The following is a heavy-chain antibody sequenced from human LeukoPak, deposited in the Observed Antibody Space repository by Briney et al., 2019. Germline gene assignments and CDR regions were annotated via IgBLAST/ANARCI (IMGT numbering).Heavy chain of an antibody. CDR2: IREERGQE. CDR3: ASLDTAKQPLANH. D-gene: IGHD5-18*01. Sequence: GGSLRLSCVASGLTVSNHWMSWVRQAPGKGLEWVANIREERGQEYYVDSVKGRFTISKNSAKNSLHLQMNTLRVEDTAMYYCASLDTAKQPLANHWGQGTLVTVSS. V-gene: IGHV3-7*03. J-gene: IGHJ5*02. CDR1: GLTVSNHW.